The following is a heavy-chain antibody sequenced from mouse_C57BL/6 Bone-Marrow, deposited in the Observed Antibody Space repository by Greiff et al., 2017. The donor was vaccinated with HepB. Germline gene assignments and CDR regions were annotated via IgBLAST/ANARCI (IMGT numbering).Heavy chain of an antibody. CDR1: GYSFTGYF. CDR2: INPYNGDT. J-gene: IGHJ2*01. V-gene: IGHV1-20*01. D-gene: IGHD1-1*01. CDR3: ARGDNSSPYYFDY. Sequence: VQLQESGPELVKPGASVKISCKASGYSFTGYFMHWVKQSHGKSLEWIGIINPYNGDTFYNQKFKGKATLTVDKSSSTAHMELRSLTSEDSAVYYCARGDNSSPYYFDYWGQGTTLTVSS.